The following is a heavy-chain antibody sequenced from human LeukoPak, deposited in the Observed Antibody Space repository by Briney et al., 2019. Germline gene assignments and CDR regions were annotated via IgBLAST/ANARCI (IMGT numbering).Heavy chain of an antibody. CDR1: GGSINNYY. CDR2: IYYSGNT. V-gene: IGHV4-59*08. CDR3: VRHIADSSHDAFDS. D-gene: IGHD2-15*01. Sequence: PSETLSLTCTVSGGSINNYYWSWLRQPPGKGLEWIAYIYYSGNTNYNPSLKSRVTISVDTSKNQFSLKVSSVTAADTALYYCVRHIADSSHDAFDSWGQGSTVTVSP. J-gene: IGHJ3*01.